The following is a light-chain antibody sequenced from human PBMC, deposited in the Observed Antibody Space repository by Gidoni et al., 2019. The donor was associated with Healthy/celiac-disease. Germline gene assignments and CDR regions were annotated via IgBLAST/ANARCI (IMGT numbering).Light chain of an antibody. J-gene: IGKJ1*01. CDR1: QSVSSN. Sequence: EIVMTQSPATLSVPPGERATLSCRASQSVSSNLAWYQQKPGQAPRLLIYGASTRATGIPARFSGSGSGTEFTLTISSLQSEDFAVYYCQQYNNWLWTFGQXTKVEIK. V-gene: IGKV3-15*01. CDR2: GAS. CDR3: QQYNNWLWT.